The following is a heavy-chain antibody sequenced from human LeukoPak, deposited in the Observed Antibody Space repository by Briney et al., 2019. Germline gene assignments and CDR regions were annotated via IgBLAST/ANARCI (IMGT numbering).Heavy chain of an antibody. CDR2: IYYSGST. CDR1: GGSISSYY. V-gene: IGHV4-59*01. Sequence: SETLSLTCTVSGGSISSYYWSWIRQPPGKGLEWIGYIYYSGSTNYNPSLKSRATISVDTSKNQFSLKLSSVTAADTAVYYCARAPSYGDYANYYYYGMDVWGQGTTVTVSS. D-gene: IGHD4-17*01. J-gene: IGHJ6*02. CDR3: ARAPSYGDYANYYYYGMDV.